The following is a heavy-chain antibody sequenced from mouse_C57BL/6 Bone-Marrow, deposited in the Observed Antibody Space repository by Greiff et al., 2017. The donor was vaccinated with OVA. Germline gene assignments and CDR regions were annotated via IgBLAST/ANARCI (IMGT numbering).Heavy chain of an antibody. CDR1: GFSFTSYG. CDR3: AKKGYAGSSYSAY. V-gene: IGHV2-5*01. J-gene: IGHJ3*01. CDR2: IWRGGST. Sequence: QVQLQQSGPGLVQPSQCLSITCTVSGFSFTSYGVHWVRQSPGKGLEWLGVIWRGGSTDYNSAFMSRLSITKDNSKSQVFFKMNRLQADDTAIYYCAKKGYAGSSYSAYWGQGTLVTVSA. D-gene: IGHD1-1*01.